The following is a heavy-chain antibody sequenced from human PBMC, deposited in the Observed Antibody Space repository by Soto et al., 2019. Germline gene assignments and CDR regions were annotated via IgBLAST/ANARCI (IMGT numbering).Heavy chain of an antibody. V-gene: IGHV3-66*01. CDR2: IYSGGST. CDR3: ARVSRGVMTRYYYYYMDV. J-gene: IGHJ6*03. Sequence: GGSLRLSCAASGFTVSSNYMSWVRQAPGKGLEWVSVIYSGGSTYYADSVKGRFTISRDNSKNTLYLQMNSLRAEDTAVYYCARVSRGVMTRYYYYYMDVWGKGTTVTVSS. CDR1: GFTVSSNY. D-gene: IGHD3-10*01.